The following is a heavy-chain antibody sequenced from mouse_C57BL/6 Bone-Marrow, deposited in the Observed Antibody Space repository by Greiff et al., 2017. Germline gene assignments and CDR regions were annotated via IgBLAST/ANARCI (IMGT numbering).Heavy chain of an antibody. CDR3: ARTGRYSNYGAMDY. D-gene: IGHD2-5*01. V-gene: IGHV1-81*01. CDR1: GYTFTSYG. Sequence: QVQLQQSGAELAWPGASVKLSCKASGYTFTSYGLSWVKPRPGQGLEWSGEVYPRSGNAYYNGKFKGKATLTADNSSSTAYMELRSLTSEDSAVYFCARTGRYSNYGAMDYWGQGTSGTVSS. J-gene: IGHJ4*01. CDR2: VYPRSGNA.